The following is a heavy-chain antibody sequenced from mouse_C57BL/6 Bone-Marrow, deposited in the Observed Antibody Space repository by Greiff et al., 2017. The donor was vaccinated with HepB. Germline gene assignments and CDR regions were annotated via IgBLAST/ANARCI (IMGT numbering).Heavy chain of an antibody. CDR1: GYTFTSYG. V-gene: IGHV1-81*01. CDR2: IYPRSGNT. Sequence: QVHVKQSGAELARPGASVKLSCKASGYTFTSYGISWVKQRTGQGLEWIGEIYPRSGNTYYNEKFKGKATLTADKSSSTAYMELRSLTSEDSAVYFCARKVYYYGSSSWFAYWGQGTRVTVSA. CDR3: ARKVYYYGSSSWFAY. D-gene: IGHD1-1*01. J-gene: IGHJ3*01.